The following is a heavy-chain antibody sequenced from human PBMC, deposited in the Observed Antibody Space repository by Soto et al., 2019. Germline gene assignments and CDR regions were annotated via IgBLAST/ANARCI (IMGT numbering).Heavy chain of an antibody. V-gene: IGHV4-4*07. J-gene: IGHJ4*02. D-gene: IGHD6-19*01. CDR1: GASISAYA. CDR2: LYSSGNT. CDR3: ARGPYSSGWYVVDY. Sequence: QVQLQESGPGLVKPSETLSLTCTVSGASISAYAWSWIRQPAGKGLEWIGRLYSSGNTNYNPSFKSRHTMSADTSKNQFSLKLSSVTAADTAVYYCARGPYSSGWYVVDYWGQGTLVTVSS.